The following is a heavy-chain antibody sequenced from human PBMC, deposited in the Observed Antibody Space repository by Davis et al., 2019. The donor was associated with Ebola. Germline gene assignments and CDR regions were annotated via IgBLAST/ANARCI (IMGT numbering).Heavy chain of an antibody. V-gene: IGHV1-18*04. CDR3: ARDSQVRGAKLGWNFDL. Sequence: ASALVSCKASAYTFTGYAINWVRQAPPQGLVWMGSINPNIGNTNYAQRLQGRVTMTTVTSTGTAYMELSSLRSEDTAVYYCARDSQVRGAKLGWNFDLWGCGTLVTVSS. D-gene: IGHD3-10*01. CDR1: AYTFTGYA. J-gene: IGHJ2*01. CDR2: INPNIGNT.